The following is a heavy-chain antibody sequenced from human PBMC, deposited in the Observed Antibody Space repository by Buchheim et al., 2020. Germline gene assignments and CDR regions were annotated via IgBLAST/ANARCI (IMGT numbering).Heavy chain of an antibody. J-gene: IGHJ4*02. V-gene: IGHV3-30*18. Sequence: QVQLVESGGGVVQPGRSLRLSCAASGFTFSSYGMHWVRQAPGKGLEWVAVISYDGSNKYYADSVKGRFTISRDNSKNTLYLQMNSLRAEDTAVYYCAKGALRQYSSGWYCHYWGQGTL. CDR1: GFTFSSYG. D-gene: IGHD6-19*01. CDR3: AKGALRQYSSGWYCHY. CDR2: ISYDGSNK.